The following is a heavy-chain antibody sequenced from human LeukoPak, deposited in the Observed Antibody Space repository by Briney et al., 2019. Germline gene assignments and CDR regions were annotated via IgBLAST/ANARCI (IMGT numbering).Heavy chain of an antibody. V-gene: IGHV1-46*01. D-gene: IGHD1-26*01. J-gene: IGHJ4*02. CDR2: INPSGGST. Sequence: ASVKVSCKASGYTFTSYYMHWVRQAPGQGLEWMGIINPSGGSTSYAQKFQGRVTMTRDMSMSTVYMELSSLRSEDTAVYYCARENSGGYSPFDYWGQGTLVTVSS. CDR3: ARENSGGYSPFDY. CDR1: GYTFTSYY.